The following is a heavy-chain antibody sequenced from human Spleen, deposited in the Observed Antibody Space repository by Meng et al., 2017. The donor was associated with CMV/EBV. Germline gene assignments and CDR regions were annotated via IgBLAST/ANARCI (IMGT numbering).Heavy chain of an antibody. CDR2: INWNGGST. CDR1: GFRFDDYG. D-gene: IGHD2-21*01. CDR3: ARDLWASSNLY. J-gene: IGHJ4*02. Sequence: GGSLRLSCATSGFRFDDYGMAWVRQAPGKGLEWVSGINWNGGSTGYADSVKGRFTVSRDNARNSLYLQMNSLRVEDTAVYYCARDLWASSNLYWGQGTLVTVSS. V-gene: IGHV3-20*04.